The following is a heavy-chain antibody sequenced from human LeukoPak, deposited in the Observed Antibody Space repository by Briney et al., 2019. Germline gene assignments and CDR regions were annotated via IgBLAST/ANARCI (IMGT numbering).Heavy chain of an antibody. D-gene: IGHD2-15*01. CDR2: ISAYNGNT. CDR1: GYTFTNYA. CDR3: ARDVGEGFCSGGSCSDY. V-gene: IGHV1-18*01. Sequence: GASVKVSCKASGYTFTNYAFSWVRQAPGQGLEWMASISAYNGNTNYAQKLQGRVTMTTDTSTSTVYMELRSLRSDDTAVYYCARDVGEGFCSGGSCSDYWGQGTLVTASS. J-gene: IGHJ4*02.